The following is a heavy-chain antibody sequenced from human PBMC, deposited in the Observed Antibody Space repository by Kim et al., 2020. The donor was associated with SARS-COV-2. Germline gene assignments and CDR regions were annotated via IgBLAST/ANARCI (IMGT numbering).Heavy chain of an antibody. V-gene: IGHV3-48*03. Sequence: VKGRFTISRDNAKNSLYLQMNSLRAEDTDVYYCARDMTTVTTGYYYGMDVWGQGTTVTVSS. J-gene: IGHJ6*02. D-gene: IGHD4-4*01. CDR3: ARDMTTVTTGYYYGMDV.